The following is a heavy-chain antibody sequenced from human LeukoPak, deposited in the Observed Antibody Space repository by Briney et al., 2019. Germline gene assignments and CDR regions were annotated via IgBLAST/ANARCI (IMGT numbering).Heavy chain of an antibody. CDR1: GFTFSSYA. CDR2: ISGSGGST. J-gene: IGHJ6*03. CDR3: AKDLSNSDIKYYYYMDV. V-gene: IGHV3-23*01. Sequence: GGSLRLSCAASGFTFSSYAMSWVRQAPGKGLEWVSAISGSGGSTYYADSVKGRFTISRDNSKNTLYLQMNSLRAEDTAVYYCAKDLSNSDIKYYYYMDVWGKGTTVTVSS. D-gene: IGHD2-21*01.